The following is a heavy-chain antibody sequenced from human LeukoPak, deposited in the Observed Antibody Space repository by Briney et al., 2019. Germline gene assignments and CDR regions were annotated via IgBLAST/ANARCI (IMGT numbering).Heavy chain of an antibody. Sequence: GESLKISCKSSGYRFTTYWIAWVRQMPGKGLEWMGIIYPRDSETRYSPPFHGQVTISADKSISTAYLQWSSLQASDSAMYYCARLSYCGGDCHYNSYFDFWGQGTLVSVSS. CDR2: IYPRDSET. CDR3: ARLSYCGGDCHYNSYFDF. D-gene: IGHD2-21*02. CDR1: GYRFTTYW. V-gene: IGHV5-51*01. J-gene: IGHJ4*02.